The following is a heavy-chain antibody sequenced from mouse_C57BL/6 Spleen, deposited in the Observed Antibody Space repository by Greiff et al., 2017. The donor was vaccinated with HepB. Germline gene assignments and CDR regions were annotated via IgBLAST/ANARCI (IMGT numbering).Heavy chain of an antibody. V-gene: IGHV1-82*01. Sequence: QVQLQQSGPELVKPGASVKISCKASGYAFSSSWMNWVKQRPGKGLEWIGRIYPGDGDTTYNGKFKGKATLTADKSSSTAYMQLSSLTSEDSAVYFCARGYWGHAMDYWGQGTSVTVSS. CDR2: IYPGDGDT. CDR1: GYAFSSSW. J-gene: IGHJ4*01. D-gene: IGHD2-3*01. CDR3: ARGYWGHAMDY.